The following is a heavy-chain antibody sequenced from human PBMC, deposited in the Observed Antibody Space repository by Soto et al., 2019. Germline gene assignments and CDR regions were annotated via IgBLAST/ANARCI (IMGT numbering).Heavy chain of an antibody. CDR1: GASITYGGYS. Sequence: QLQLHQSGSGLVKASQTLSLTCTLSGASITYGGYSWSWIRQPPGKALEWLGYISHLESTFYNPSFQSRLTLSIDRSKNQFSLKLASMTAADTAVYYCARGGGYDPFDYWGQGTLVTVAS. J-gene: IGHJ4*02. V-gene: IGHV4-30-2*01. CDR2: ISHLEST. CDR3: ARGGGYDPFDY. D-gene: IGHD5-12*01.